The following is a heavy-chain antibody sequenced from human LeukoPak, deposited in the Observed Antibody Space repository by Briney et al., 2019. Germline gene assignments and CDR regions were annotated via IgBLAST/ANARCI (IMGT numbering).Heavy chain of an antibody. J-gene: IGHJ4*02. CDR3: ARVSTGKYYFDS. V-gene: IGHV3-74*01. CDR2: INTDGSTT. Sequence: GGSLRLSCAASGFTFSNYWMHWVRQAPGKGLVWVTRINTDGSTTSYADSVEGRFTISRDNAKNTLYLQMNSLRAEDTAVYYCARVSTGKYYFDSWGQGTLVTVSS. D-gene: IGHD2-8*02. CDR1: GFTFSNYW.